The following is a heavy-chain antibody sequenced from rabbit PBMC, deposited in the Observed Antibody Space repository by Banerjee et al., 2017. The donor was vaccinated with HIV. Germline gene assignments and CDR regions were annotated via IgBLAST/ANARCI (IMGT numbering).Heavy chain of an antibody. V-gene: IGHV1S45*01. CDR1: GFSFSSSYW. CDR3: ARDLVGVIGWNFYL. CDR2: IYTGDGST. Sequence: QEQLVESGGDLVQPEGSLTLTCTASGFSFSSSYWISWVRQAPGKGLEWIGCIYTGDGSTYYASWVKGRFTISRTSSTTVTLQMTSLTAADRAAYFCARDLVGVIGWNFYLWGPGTLVTVS. J-gene: IGHJ6*01. D-gene: IGHD1-1*01.